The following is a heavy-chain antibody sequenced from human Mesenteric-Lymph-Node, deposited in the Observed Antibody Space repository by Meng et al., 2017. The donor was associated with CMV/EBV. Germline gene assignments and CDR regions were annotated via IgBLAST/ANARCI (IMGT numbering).Heavy chain of an antibody. CDR3: ARWFGVLAAFDY. CDR2: IIPIFGAA. D-gene: IGHD3-16*01. Sequence: SVKVSCKASGGIFNNNIFSWVRQAPGQGLEWMGGIIPIFGAADYAQKFQGRVTITTDESTSTISMELSSLTSDDTAVYYCARWFGVLAAFDYWGQGSLVTVSS. J-gene: IGHJ4*02. V-gene: IGHV1-69*05. CDR1: GGIFNNNI.